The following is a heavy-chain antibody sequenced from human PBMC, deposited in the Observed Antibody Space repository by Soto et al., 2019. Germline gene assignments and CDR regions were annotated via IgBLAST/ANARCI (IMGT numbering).Heavy chain of an antibody. J-gene: IGHJ6*02. D-gene: IGHD2-15*01. CDR1: GGSVSSGSYY. Sequence: SETLSLTCTVSGGSVSSGSYYWSWIRQPPGKGLEWIGYIYYSGSTNYNPSLKSRVTISVDTSKNQFSLKLSSVTAADTAVYYCAREGCSGGSCYRPGGFYGMDVWGQGTTVTVSS. CDR2: IYYSGST. CDR3: AREGCSGGSCYRPGGFYGMDV. V-gene: IGHV4-61*01.